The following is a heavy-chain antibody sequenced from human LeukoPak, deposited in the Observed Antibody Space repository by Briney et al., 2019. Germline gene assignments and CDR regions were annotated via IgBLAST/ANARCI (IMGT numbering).Heavy chain of an antibody. J-gene: IGHJ6*02. CDR2: IYYSGST. V-gene: IGHV4-59*08. Sequence: SETLSLTCTVSGGSISGYYWSWIRQPPGKGLEWIGYIYYSGSTNYNPSLRSRVTISVDTSKNQFSLKLSSVTAADTAVYYCARWRYSYGYSYGMDVWGQGTTVTVSS. D-gene: IGHD5-18*01. CDR3: ARWRYSYGYSYGMDV. CDR1: GGSISGYY.